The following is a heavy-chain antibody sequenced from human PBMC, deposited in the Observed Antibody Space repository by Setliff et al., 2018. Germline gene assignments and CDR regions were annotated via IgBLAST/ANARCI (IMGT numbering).Heavy chain of an antibody. CDR3: ARSRGGSGYSGYFDY. J-gene: IGHJ4*02. D-gene: IGHD3-22*01. V-gene: IGHV3-48*04. CDR1: GFTFSNAW. CDR2: ISSSSSTI. Sequence: SLRLSCAASGFTFSNAWMSWVRQAPGKGLEWVSYISSSSSTIYYADSVKGRFTISRDNAKNSLYLQMNSLRAEDTAVYYCARSRGGSGYSGYFDYWGQGTLVTVSS.